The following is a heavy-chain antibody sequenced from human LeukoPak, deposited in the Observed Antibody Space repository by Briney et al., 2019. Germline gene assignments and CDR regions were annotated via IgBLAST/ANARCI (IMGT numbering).Heavy chain of an antibody. D-gene: IGHD5-18*01. CDR2: INPNSGGT. Sequence: GASVKVSCKASGYTFTGYYMHWVRQAPGQGLEWMGWINPNSGGTNYAQKFQGRVTMTRDTSISTAYMELSRLRSDDTAVYYCARDRGSYGSIGAFDIWGQGTMVTVSS. CDR3: ARDRGSYGSIGAFDI. CDR1: GYTFTGYY. V-gene: IGHV1-2*02. J-gene: IGHJ3*02.